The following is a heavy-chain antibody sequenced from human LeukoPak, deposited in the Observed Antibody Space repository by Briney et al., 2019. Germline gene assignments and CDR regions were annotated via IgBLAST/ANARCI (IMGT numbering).Heavy chain of an antibody. D-gene: IGHD5-18*01. CDR3: ARDGTGYHDAFDI. CDR1: GGSISLYY. J-gene: IGHJ3*02. Sequence: SETLSLTCTVSGGSISLYYWNWIRQPAGKGLEWIGLLHPSGSTNYNPSLKSRVTISVDTSKNQFSLKLSSVTAADTAVYYCARDGTGYHDAFDIWGQGTMVTVSS. V-gene: IGHV4-4*07. CDR2: LHPSGST.